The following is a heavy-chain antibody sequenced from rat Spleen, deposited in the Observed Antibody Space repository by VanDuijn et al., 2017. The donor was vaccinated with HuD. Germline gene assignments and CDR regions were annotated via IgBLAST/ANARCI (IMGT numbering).Heavy chain of an antibody. CDR3: TRENWVFDY. J-gene: IGHJ2*01. D-gene: IGHD5-1*01. CDR1: GFTFSNYG. V-gene: IGHV5-29*01. Sequence: EVRLVESGGGLVQPGRSLKLSCAASGFTFSNYGMAWVRQAPTKGLEWVATISHDGSGTDYRDSVKGRFTISRDNAKSTPYLRMDSLRSEDTATYYCTRENWVFDYWGQGVMVTVSS. CDR2: ISHDGSGT.